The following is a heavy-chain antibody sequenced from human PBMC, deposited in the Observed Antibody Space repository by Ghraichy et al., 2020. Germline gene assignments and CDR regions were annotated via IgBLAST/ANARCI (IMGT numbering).Heavy chain of an antibody. CDR2: MRSRPYGRST. CDR1: GFTFGEYA. CDR3: TRGPIGEDYYDSSGYPMF. V-gene: IGHV3-49*04. Sequence: QTLSLTCAASGFTFGEYAMSWVRQAPGKGLEWVGFMRSRPYGRSTEYVASVKGRFTILADDSTSSVFLQMNSLKTEDTGLYYCTRGPIGEDYYDSSGYPMFWGQGTLVTVSS. J-gene: IGHJ4*02. D-gene: IGHD3-22*01.